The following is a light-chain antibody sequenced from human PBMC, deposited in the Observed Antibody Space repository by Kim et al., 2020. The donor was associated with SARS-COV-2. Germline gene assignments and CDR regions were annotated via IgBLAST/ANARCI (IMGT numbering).Light chain of an antibody. CDR2: LNGDGSH. V-gene: IGLV4-69*01. CDR3: QTWGTGIPV. J-gene: IGLJ3*02. Sequence: QPVLTQSHSASASLGASVKLTCTLSSGHSSYAIAWHQQQPEKGPRYLMKLNGDGSHSKGDGIPDRFSGSSSGAERYLTISSLQSEDEADYYCQTWGTGIPVFGGGTKLTVL. CDR1: SGHSSYA.